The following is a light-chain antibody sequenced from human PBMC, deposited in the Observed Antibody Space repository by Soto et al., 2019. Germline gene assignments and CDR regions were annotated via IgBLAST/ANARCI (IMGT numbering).Light chain of an antibody. CDR3: QQANSFPLT. J-gene: IGKJ4*02. Sequence: DIQMTQSPSSVSASVGDRVNITFRASQGISSWLDWYQQKPGKAPKLLIYAASSLQSGVPSRFSGSGSGTDFTLTISSLQPEDFATYYCQQANSFPLTFGGGTKVEIK. CDR1: QGISSW. V-gene: IGKV1-12*01. CDR2: AAS.